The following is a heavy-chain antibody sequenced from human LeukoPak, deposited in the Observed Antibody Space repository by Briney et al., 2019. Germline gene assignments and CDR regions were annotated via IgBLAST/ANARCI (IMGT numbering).Heavy chain of an antibody. J-gene: IGHJ4*02. Sequence: SETLSLTCAVYGGSFSGYYWSWIRQPPGKGLEWIGEINHSGSTNYSPSLKSRVTISVDTPKNQFSLKLSSVTAADTAVYYCARGAGARRGGKFDYWGQGTLVTVSS. CDR3: ARGAGARRGGKFDY. V-gene: IGHV4-34*01. CDR1: GGSFSGYY. D-gene: IGHD3-10*01. CDR2: INHSGST.